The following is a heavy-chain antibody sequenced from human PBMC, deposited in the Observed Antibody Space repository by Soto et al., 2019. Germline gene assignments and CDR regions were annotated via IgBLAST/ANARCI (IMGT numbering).Heavy chain of an antibody. Sequence: PSETLSLTCTVSGGSISSSSYYWGWIRQPPGKGLEWIGSIYYSGSTYYNPSLKSRVTISVDTSKNQFSLKLSSVTAADTAVYYCARALVGGYSSGGYPGRGLYYYGMDVWGQGTTVTVSS. V-gene: IGHV4-39*01. D-gene: IGHD6-19*01. CDR3: ARALVGGYSSGGYPGRGLYYYGMDV. J-gene: IGHJ6*02. CDR2: IYYSGST. CDR1: GGSISSSSYY.